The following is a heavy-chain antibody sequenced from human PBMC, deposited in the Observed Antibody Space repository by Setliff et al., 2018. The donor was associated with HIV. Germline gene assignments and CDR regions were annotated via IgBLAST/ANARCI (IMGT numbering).Heavy chain of an antibody. CDR1: GYAISSGYY. D-gene: IGHD3-10*01. J-gene: IGHJ4*02. CDR2: IYNRGST. V-gene: IGHV4-38-2*02. CDR3: ARELLRSWDGSENSYKPYYFDY. Sequence: SETLSLTCAVSGYAISSGYYWGWIRRPPGKGLEWIGSIYNRGSTYYTPSLKSRVTISVDTSKNQFPLKLSSVTAADTAVYYCARELLRSWDGSENSYKPYYFDYWGQGTLVTVSS.